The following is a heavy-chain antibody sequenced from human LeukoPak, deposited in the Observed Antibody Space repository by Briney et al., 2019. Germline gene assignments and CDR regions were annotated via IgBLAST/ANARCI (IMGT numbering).Heavy chain of an antibody. D-gene: IGHD6-19*01. CDR2: ISSDATIT. CDR3: VRVRGVVSGWYSFDY. CDR1: GFSFSSYY. Sequence: GGSLRLSCAASGFSFSSYYMHWVRQAPGKGLVWVSRISSDATITDYVDSVKGRFTISRDNAKNTLYLQMNSLRVEDTAVYYCVRVRGVVSGWYSFDYWGQGALVTVSS. J-gene: IGHJ4*02. V-gene: IGHV3-74*01.